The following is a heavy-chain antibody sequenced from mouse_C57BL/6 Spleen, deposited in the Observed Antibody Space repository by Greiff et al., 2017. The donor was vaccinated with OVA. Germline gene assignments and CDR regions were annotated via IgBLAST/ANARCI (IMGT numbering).Heavy chain of an antibody. J-gene: IGHJ2*01. D-gene: IGHD1-1*01. CDR2: IYPSDSET. V-gene: IGHV1-61*01. CDR3: ARSGYYGSLYYFDY. CDR1: GYTFTSYW. Sequence: QVQLQQPGAELVRPGSSVKLSCKASGYTFTSYWMGWVKQRPGQGLEWIGNIYPSDSETHYNQKFKDKATLTVDKSSSTAYMQLSSLTSEDSAVYYCARSGYYGSLYYFDYWGQGTTLTVSS.